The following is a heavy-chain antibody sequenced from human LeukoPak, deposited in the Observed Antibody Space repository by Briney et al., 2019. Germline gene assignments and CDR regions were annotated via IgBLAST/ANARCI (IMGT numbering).Heavy chain of an antibody. J-gene: IGHJ4*02. Sequence: SETLSLTCAVYGVSFSGYHWGRIRHPPGKGLEWIGEINHSGSTNYNPSLKSRVTILVDTSKNQFSLMLSSVTGADTAVYYCARECQGVTTMGFDYWGQGTLVTVSS. V-gene: IGHV4-34*01. CDR2: INHSGST. D-gene: IGHD4-23*01. CDR1: GVSFSGYH. CDR3: ARECQGVTTMGFDY.